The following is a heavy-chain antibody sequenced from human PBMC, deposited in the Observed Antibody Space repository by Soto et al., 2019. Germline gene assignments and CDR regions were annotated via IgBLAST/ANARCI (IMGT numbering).Heavy chain of an antibody. CDR3: ARGLNYDILTGYYNADYYGMDV. J-gene: IGHJ6*02. V-gene: IGHV1-2*04. Sequence: ASVKVSCKASGYTFTGYYMHCVRQAPGQGLEWMGWINPNSGGTNYAQKFQGWVTMTRDTSISTAYMELSRLRSDDTAVYYCARGLNYDILTGYYNADYYGMDVWGQGTTVTVSS. CDR1: GYTFTGYY. CDR2: INPNSGGT. D-gene: IGHD3-9*01.